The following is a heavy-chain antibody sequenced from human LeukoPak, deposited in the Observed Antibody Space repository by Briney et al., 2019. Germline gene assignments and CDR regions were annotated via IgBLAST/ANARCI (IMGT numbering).Heavy chain of an antibody. CDR1: GFTVSSNY. J-gene: IGHJ3*02. D-gene: IGHD3-16*01. CDR3: ARAGGSEAFDI. V-gene: IGHV3-53*01. Sequence: HPGGSLRLSCAASGFTVSSNYMSWVCQAPGKGLEWVSVIYSGGSTYYADSVKGRFTISRDNSKNTLYLQMNSLRAEDTAVYYCARAGGSEAFDIWGQGTMVTVSS. CDR2: IYSGGST.